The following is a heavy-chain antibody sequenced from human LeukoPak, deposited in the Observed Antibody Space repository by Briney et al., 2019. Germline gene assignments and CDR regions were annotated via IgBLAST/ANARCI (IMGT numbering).Heavy chain of an antibody. CDR2: IGGSRHTT. CDR1: GFTFSNYG. V-gene: IGHV3-23*01. CDR3: AKITNGDFDY. J-gene: IGHJ4*02. Sequence: GGSLRLSCAASGFTFSNYGMSWVRQAPGKGLEWVSAIGGSRHTTYYADSVKGRFTISRDNSKNTLYLQMNSLRAEDTALYYCAKITNGDFDYWGQGTLVTVSS. D-gene: IGHD2-8*01.